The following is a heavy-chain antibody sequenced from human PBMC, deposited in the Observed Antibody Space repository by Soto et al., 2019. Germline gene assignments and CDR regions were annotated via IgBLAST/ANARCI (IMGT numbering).Heavy chain of an antibody. Sequence: ASVKVSCKASGYTFTSYAMHWVRQAPGQRLEWMGWINAGNGNTKYSQKIQGRVTITRDTSASTAYMELSSLRSEDTAVYYCARGSWYGTLIDYWGQGTLVTVSS. D-gene: IGHD6-13*01. CDR1: GYTFTSYA. CDR3: ARGSWYGTLIDY. J-gene: IGHJ4*02. CDR2: INAGNGNT. V-gene: IGHV1-3*01.